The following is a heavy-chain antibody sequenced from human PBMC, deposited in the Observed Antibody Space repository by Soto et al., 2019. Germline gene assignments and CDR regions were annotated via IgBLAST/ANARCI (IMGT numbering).Heavy chain of an antibody. CDR3: AKDMRRVPAFDY. V-gene: IGHV3-21*01. Sequence: GGSLRLSCAASGFTFSSYSMNWVRQAPGKGLEWVSSISSSSSSIYYADSVKGRFTISRDNAKNSLYLQMNSLRAEDTSGYSCAKDMRRVPAFDYWGQGTLVTVSS. D-gene: IGHD3-16*01. CDR2: ISSSSSSI. CDR1: GFTFSSYS. J-gene: IGHJ4*02.